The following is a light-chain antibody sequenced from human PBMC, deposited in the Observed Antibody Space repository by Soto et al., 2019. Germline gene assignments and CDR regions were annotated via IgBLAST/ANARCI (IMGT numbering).Light chain of an antibody. Sequence: EIVLTQSPGTLSLSPGQRATLSCRASQSVSSNYLAWYQQKPGQAPRLLIYGASSRATGIPDRFSGSGSGTDFTLTISRLEPEDFAMYYCQQYGSSPLVTFGPGTKVDIK. CDR2: GAS. CDR3: QQYGSSPLVT. J-gene: IGKJ3*01. V-gene: IGKV3-20*01. CDR1: QSVSSNY.